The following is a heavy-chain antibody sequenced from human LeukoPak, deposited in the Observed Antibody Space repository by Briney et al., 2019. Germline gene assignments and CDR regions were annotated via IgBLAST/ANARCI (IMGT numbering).Heavy chain of an antibody. D-gene: IGHD1-1*01. CDR3: ARGRRVNWNDLGYYFDY. CDR1: GGSFSGYY. Sequence: TSETLSLTCAVYGGSFSGYYWSWIRQPPGKGLEWIGEINHSGSTNYNPSLKSRVTISVDTSKNQFSLKLSSVTAADTAVYYCARGRRVNWNDLGYYFDYWGQGTLVTVSS. CDR2: INHSGST. J-gene: IGHJ4*02. V-gene: IGHV4-34*01.